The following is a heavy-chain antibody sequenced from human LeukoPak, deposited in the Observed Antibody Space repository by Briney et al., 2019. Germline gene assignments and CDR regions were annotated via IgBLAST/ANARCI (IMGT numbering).Heavy chain of an antibody. D-gene: IGHD6-13*01. Sequence: PGGSLRLSCAASGFTFSSYAMSWVRQAPGKGLEWVSAISGSGGSTYYADSVKGWFTISRDNSKNTLYLQMNSLRAEDTAVYYCAKGYSSSWRANIDYWGQGTLVTVSS. CDR2: ISGSGGST. J-gene: IGHJ4*02. V-gene: IGHV3-23*01. CDR1: GFTFSSYA. CDR3: AKGYSSSWRANIDY.